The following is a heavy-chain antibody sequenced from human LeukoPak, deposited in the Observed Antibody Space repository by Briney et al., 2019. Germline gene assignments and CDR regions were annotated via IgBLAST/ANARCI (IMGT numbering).Heavy chain of an antibody. Sequence: GGSLRLSCAASGFTFSGSAMHWVRQASGKGLEWVGRIRSKANSYATAYAASVKGRFTISRDDSKNTAYLQMNSLKTEDTAVYYCTSKHVDTAMVVVNYWGQGTLVTVSS. CDR2: IRSKANSYAT. CDR3: TSKHVDTAMVVVNY. V-gene: IGHV3-73*01. D-gene: IGHD5-18*01. CDR1: GFTFSGSA. J-gene: IGHJ4*02.